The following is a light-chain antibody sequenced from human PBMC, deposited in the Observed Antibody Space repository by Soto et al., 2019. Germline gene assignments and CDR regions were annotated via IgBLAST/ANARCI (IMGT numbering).Light chain of an antibody. J-gene: IGKJ5*01. Sequence: DIPMTQSPSSLSASVGDRVPITCRASRSISSYLNWYQQKPGKAPKLLIYAASSLQSGVPSRFSGSGSGTDFTLTISSLQPEDFATYYCQQSYSTPRITFGQGTRLEI. CDR1: RSISSY. CDR2: AAS. CDR3: QQSYSTPRIT. V-gene: IGKV1-39*01.